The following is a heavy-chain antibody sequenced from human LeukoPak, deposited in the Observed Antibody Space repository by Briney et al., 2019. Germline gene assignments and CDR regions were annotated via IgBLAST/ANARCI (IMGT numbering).Heavy chain of an antibody. CDR2: ISVYNGNT. J-gene: IGHJ4*02. CDR1: GYTFTSYG. Sequence: AASVKVSCKASGYTFTSYGISWVRQAPGQGLEWMGWISVYNGNTGYAQKFQGRVTMTRNTSISTAYMELSSLRSEDTAVYYCARGSLRSGYDFDYWGQGTLVTVSS. CDR3: ARGSLRSGYDFDY. V-gene: IGHV1-8*01. D-gene: IGHD5-12*01.